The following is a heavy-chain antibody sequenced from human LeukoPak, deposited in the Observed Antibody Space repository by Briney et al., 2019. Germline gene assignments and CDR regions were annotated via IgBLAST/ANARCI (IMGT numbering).Heavy chain of an antibody. J-gene: IGHJ4*02. CDR3: ARAGGSGWVDY. D-gene: IGHD6-19*01. CDR1: GGSISSYY. CDR2: IYYSGST. Sequence: PSETLSLTCTVSGGSISSYYWSWIRQPPGKGLEWIGYIYYSGSTNYNPSLKSRVTISVGTYKNQFSLKLSSVTAADTAVYYCARAGGSGWVDYWGQGTLVTVSS. V-gene: IGHV4-59*01.